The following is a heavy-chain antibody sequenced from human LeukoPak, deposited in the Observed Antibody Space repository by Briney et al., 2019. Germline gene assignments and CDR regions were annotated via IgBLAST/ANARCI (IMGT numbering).Heavy chain of an antibody. CDR2: ISSSGSTI. Sequence: PGGSLRLSCAASGFTFSDYYMSWIRQAPGKGLEWVSYISSSGSTIYYADSVKGRFTISRDDAKNSLYLQMNSLRAEDTAVYYCARYCSSTSCYPIWGQGTLVTVSS. CDR1: GFTFSDYY. CDR3: ARYCSSTSCYPI. D-gene: IGHD2-2*01. V-gene: IGHV3-11*01. J-gene: IGHJ4*02.